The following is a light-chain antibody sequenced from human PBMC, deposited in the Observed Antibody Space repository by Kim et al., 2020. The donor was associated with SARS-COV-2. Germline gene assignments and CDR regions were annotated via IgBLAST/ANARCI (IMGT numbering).Light chain of an antibody. CDR2: DVN. Sequence: GTSITIASTGTSSDVGGYNSVSWYQQHPGKAPKLMIYDVNKRPSGVSNRFSGSKSGNTASLTISGLQAEDEADYYCSSYTTSSTWVFGGGTQLTVL. J-gene: IGLJ3*02. CDR3: SSYTTSSTWV. CDR1: SSDVGGYNS. V-gene: IGLV2-14*04.